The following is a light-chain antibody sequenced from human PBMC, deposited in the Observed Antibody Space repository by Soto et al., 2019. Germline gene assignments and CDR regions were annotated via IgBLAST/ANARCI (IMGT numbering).Light chain of an antibody. Sequence: QSVLTQTASVSGSPGQSITISCTGTSNDIGAYYYISWYQQHPGKAPGLLIYDVSNRPSGVSNRFSGSESGNTASLTISGRQAEDEADYYCSSYTNIGTVVFGGGTKLTVL. V-gene: IGLV2-14*03. CDR2: DVS. CDR3: SSYTNIGTVV. CDR1: SNDIGAYYY. J-gene: IGLJ2*01.